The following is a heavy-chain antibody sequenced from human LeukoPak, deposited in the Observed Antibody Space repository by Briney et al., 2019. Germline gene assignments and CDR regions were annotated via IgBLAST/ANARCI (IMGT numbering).Heavy chain of an antibody. V-gene: IGHV3-64D*06. CDR1: GFTFSSSA. CDR2: ISSNGGTT. CDR3: VKSPEAEVPHYYYYGMDV. J-gene: IGHJ6*02. Sequence: TGGSLRLSCSASGFTFSSSAMHWVRQAPGKGVEYASAISSNGGTTYYADSVKGRFTISRDNSKNTLYLQMSSLRAEDTAVYYCVKSPEAEVPHYYYYGMDVWGQGTTVTVSS. D-gene: IGHD1-14*01.